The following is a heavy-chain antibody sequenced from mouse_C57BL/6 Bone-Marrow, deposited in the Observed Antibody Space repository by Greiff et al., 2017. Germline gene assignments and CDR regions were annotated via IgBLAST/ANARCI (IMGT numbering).Heavy chain of an antibody. Sequence: QVQLQQSGAELAKPGASVKLSCKASGYTFTSYWMHWVKQRPGQGLEWIGSINPSSGYTKYNQKFKDKVTLTADKSSITAYMQLSSLTYEYSAIYYCARPLLLLQYRAWFAYWGQGTLVTVSA. J-gene: IGHJ3*01. V-gene: IGHV1-7*01. CDR1: GYTFTSYW. CDR3: ARPLLLLQYRAWFAY. D-gene: IGHD1-1*01. CDR2: INPSSGYT.